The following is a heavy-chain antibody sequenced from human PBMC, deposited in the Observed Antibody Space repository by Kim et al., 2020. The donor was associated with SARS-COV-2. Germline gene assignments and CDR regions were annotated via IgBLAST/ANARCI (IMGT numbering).Heavy chain of an antibody. D-gene: IGHD6-13*01. V-gene: IGHV4-59*01. CDR1: GGSISNYF. CDR2: IFYTGGT. CDR3: ARHSSWYPDFDP. J-gene: IGHJ5*02. Sequence: SETLSLTCTVSGGSISNYFWSWIRQPPGKGLEWIGYIFYTGGTNYNPALKSRVTISLDTSTNQFSLMLTSVTTADTAVYYCARHSSWYPDFDPWGQGTLVTVSS.